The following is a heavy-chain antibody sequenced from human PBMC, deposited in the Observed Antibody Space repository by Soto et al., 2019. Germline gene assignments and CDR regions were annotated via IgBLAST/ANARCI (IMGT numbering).Heavy chain of an antibody. CDR1: VYTFTSYG. Sequence: GASVKVSCKASVYTFTSYGISWVRQAPGQGLEWMGWISAYNANTNYAQKLQGRVTMTTDTSTSTSYMELRSLRSDDTAVYFCARDRLGATGDYWGQGTLVTVSS. D-gene: IGHD1-26*01. V-gene: IGHV1-18*01. J-gene: IGHJ4*02. CDR2: ISAYNANT. CDR3: ARDRLGATGDY.